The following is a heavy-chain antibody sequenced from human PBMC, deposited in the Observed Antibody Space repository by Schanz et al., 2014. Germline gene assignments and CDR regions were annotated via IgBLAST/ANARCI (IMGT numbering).Heavy chain of an antibody. CDR2: FDAHDGRA. J-gene: IGHJ3*02. V-gene: IGHV3-23*04. CDR1: GFSFGNYG. Sequence: EVQLVESGGGLVQPGGSLRLSCSASGFSFGNYGMSWVRQAPGKGLEWVSGFDAHDGRAYYADSAKGRFTISRDNSKNTLYLQMNNLRADDTAVYYCAKGRFGELSAFDIWGQGTMVTVSS. CDR3: AKGRFGELSAFDI. D-gene: IGHD3-10*01.